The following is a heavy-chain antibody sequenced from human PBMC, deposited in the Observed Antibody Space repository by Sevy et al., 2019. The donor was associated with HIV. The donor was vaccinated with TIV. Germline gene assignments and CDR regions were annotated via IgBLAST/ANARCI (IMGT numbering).Heavy chain of an antibody. Sequence: SETLSLSCAVSGASITSYYWNWIRQSPGKGLEWIAYVYHSGTTSYNPSPKSRVSTSLDTSREQFFLTLYSVTAAESAVYYCARARRRPPVVDSNWYFDVWGRGILVTVSS. CDR1: GASITSYY. V-gene: IGHV4-59*12. J-gene: IGHJ2*01. D-gene: IGHD3-22*01. CDR3: ARARRRPPVVDSNWYFDV. CDR2: VYHSGTT.